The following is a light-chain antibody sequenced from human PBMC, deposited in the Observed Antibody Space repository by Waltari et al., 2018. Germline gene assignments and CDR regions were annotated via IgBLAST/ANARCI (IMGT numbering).Light chain of an antibody. Sequence: QSALPQPPSASGSPGQSVTISCTGTNNAIGGYNYVSWYQQHPGKAPKLMIYEVNKRPSGVPDRFSGSKSGNTASLSVSGLQAEDEADYYCSTSNAGNNELVFGGGTKLTVL. J-gene: IGLJ3*02. V-gene: IGLV2-8*01. CDR3: STSNAGNNELV. CDR2: EVN. CDR1: NNAIGGYNY.